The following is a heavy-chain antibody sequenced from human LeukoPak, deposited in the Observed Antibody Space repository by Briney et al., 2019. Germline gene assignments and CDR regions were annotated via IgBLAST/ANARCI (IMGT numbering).Heavy chain of an antibody. D-gene: IGHD3-10*01. CDR1: GFTFDDYA. CDR2: ITGDGGST. J-gene: IGHJ4*02. V-gene: IGHV3-43*02. Sequence: GGSLRLSCAASGFTFDDYAMHWVRQPPGKALECVSLITGDGGSTCHADSVKGRFTISRDNSKNSLHLQMNSLRAEDTSLYYCAKSRNYGSGSYLDYWGPGTLVTVSS. CDR3: AKSRNYGSGSYLDY.